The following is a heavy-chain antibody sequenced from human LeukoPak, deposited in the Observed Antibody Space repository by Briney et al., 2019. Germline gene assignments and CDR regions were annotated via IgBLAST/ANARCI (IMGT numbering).Heavy chain of an antibody. CDR2: ISSSSTYM. J-gene: IGHJ4*02. V-gene: IGHV3-21*01. D-gene: IGHD6-19*01. CDR1: GFTFSSYT. Sequence: GGSLRLSCTASGFTFSSYTMNWVRQAPGKGLEWVASISSSSTYMYNADSVKGRFTISRDNAKNSLYLQMNSLRAEDTAVYYCATKKGVVAVAGTFDYWGQGTLVTVSS. CDR3: ATKKGVVAVAGTFDY.